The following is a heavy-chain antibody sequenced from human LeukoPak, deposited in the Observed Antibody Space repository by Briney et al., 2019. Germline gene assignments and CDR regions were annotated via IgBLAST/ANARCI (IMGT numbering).Heavy chain of an antibody. CDR3: ARATSANEYSYGFHFDY. CDR1: GTTFRSYA. D-gene: IGHD5-18*01. J-gene: IGHJ4*02. V-gene: IGHV1-69*01. Sequence: SVKVSXKASGTTFRSYAINWVRQAPGQGLEWMGAIIPSFGTVKYAQKFQGRVTMTADESTSTAYMDLNYLRSDDTAVYFCARATSANEYSYGFHFDYWGQRTLVTVSS. CDR2: IIPSFGTV.